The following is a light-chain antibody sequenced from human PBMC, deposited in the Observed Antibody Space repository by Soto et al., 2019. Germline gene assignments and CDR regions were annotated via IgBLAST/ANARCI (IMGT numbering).Light chain of an antibody. CDR1: QSISSW. J-gene: IGKJ1*01. V-gene: IGKV1-5*01. CDR3: QQYNSYSST. CDR2: AAS. Sequence: GDRVTITCRASQSISSWLAWYQQKPGKAPKLLIYAASSLESGVPSRFSGSGSGTEFTFTISSLQSDDFATYYCQQYNSYSSTFGQGTKVEIK.